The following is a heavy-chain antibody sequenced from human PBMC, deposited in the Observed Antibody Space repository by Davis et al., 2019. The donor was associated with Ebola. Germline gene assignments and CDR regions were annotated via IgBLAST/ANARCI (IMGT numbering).Heavy chain of an antibody. CDR1: GFAFSSYE. D-gene: IGHD3-10*01. CDR3: ARDNSGRNWFDP. CDR2: ITSSGRTI. Sequence: PGGSLRLSCAASGFAFSSYEMNWVRQAPGKGLEWVSYITSSGRTIYYADSVKGRFTISRDNAKNSLYLQMNSLRAEDTAVYYWARDNSGRNWFDPWGQGTLVTVSS. V-gene: IGHV3-48*03. J-gene: IGHJ5*02.